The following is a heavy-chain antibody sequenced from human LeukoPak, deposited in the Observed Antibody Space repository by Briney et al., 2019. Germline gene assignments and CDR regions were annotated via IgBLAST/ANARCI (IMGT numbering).Heavy chain of an antibody. D-gene: IGHD1-26*01. CDR2: IYHSGST. CDR3: AKISGSY. J-gene: IGHJ4*02. CDR1: GDSISSGYY. V-gene: IGHV4-38-2*02. Sequence: PSETPSLTCTVSGDSISSGYYWGWIRQPPGKGLEWIGSIYHSGSTSYNPSLKSRVTISVDTSKNQFSLKLDSVTAADTAVYYCAKISGSYWGQGTLVTVSS.